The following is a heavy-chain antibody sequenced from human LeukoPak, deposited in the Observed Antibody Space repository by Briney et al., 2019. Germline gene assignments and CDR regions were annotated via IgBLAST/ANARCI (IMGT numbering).Heavy chain of an antibody. CDR2: IKHDGSET. CDR1: GFTFSSTW. Sequence: PGGSLRLSCAASGFTFSSTWMSWVRQAPGKGLEWVANIKHDGSETNYVDSVKGRFTISRDNAKNSLHLQMNSPRVEDTAVYYCAKNGGPHGMDVWGQGTQVTVSS. V-gene: IGHV3-7*02. D-gene: IGHD3-16*01. J-gene: IGHJ6*02. CDR3: AKNGGPHGMDV.